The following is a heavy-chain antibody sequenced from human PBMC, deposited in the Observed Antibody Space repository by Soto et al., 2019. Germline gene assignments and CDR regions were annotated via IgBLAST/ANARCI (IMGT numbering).Heavy chain of an antibody. Sequence: PSETLSLTCTVSGGSVSSGSHYWSWIRQPPGKGLEWIGYIYYSGSTNYNPSLKSRVTISVDTSKNQFSLKLSSVTAADTAVYYCARTQRIQLWYNWFDPWGQGTLVTVSS. J-gene: IGHJ5*02. D-gene: IGHD5-18*01. CDR1: GGSVSSGSHY. CDR2: IYYSGST. CDR3: ARTQRIQLWYNWFDP. V-gene: IGHV4-61*01.